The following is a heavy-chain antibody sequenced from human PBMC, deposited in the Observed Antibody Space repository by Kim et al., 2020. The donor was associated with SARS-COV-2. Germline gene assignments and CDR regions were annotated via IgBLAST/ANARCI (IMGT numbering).Heavy chain of an antibody. Sequence: KYQTGAVQGRFTISRDNSKITLNLQMNSLRAEDPAVYYCARENTYYYDIWGQGTLVTVSS. V-gene: IGHV3-30*07. CDR2: K. CDR3: ARENTYYYDI. D-gene: IGHD3-22*01. J-gene: IGHJ4*02.